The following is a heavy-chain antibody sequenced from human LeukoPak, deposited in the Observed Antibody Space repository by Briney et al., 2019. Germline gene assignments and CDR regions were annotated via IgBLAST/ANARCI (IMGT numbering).Heavy chain of an antibody. V-gene: IGHV1-69*13. J-gene: IGHJ4*02. CDR1: GGTFSSYA. Sequence: ASVKVSCKASGGTFSSYAISWVRQAPGQGLEWMGGIIPIFGTANYAQKFQGRVTITADESTSTAYMELSSLRSDDTAVYYCARDRGYDILTGSDYWGQGTLVTVSS. D-gene: IGHD3-9*01. CDR2: IIPIFGTA. CDR3: ARDRGYDILTGSDY.